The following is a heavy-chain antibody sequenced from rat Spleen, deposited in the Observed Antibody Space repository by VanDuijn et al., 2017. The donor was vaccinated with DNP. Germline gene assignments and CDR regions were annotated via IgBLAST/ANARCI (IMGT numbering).Heavy chain of an antibody. V-gene: IGHV5-29*01. D-gene: IGHD1-5*01. J-gene: IGHJ4*01. CDR3: ARRGGGRYNPYYYVMDA. CDR1: GFTFSNYG. Sequence: EVQLVESGGGLVQPGRSLKLSCAASGFTFSNYGMAWVCQAPTKGLEWVATISYDGSSTYYRDSVKGRFTISRDNAKSTLYLQMDSLRSEDTATYYCARRGGGRYNPYYYVMDAWGQGASVTVSS. CDR2: ISYDGSST.